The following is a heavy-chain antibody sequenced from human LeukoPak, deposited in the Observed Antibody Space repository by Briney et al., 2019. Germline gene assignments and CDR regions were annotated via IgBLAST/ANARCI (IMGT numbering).Heavy chain of an antibody. D-gene: IGHD3-22*01. J-gene: IGHJ4*02. CDR3: AKYDSSGFDSGIDY. CDR1: GFTFSSYA. V-gene: IGHV3-9*01. Sequence: GGSLRLSCAASGFTFSSYAMSWVRQAPGKGLEWVSGISWNSGSIGYADSVKGRFTISRDNAKNSLYLQMNSLRAEDTALYYCAKYDSSGFDSGIDYWGQGTLVTVSS. CDR2: ISWNSGSI.